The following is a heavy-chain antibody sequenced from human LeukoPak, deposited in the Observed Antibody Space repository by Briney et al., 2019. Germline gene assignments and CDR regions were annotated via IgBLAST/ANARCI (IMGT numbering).Heavy chain of an antibody. D-gene: IGHD5-18*01. V-gene: IGHV1-69*06. Sequence: SVKVSCKASGGTFSSYAISWVRQAPGQGLEWMGGIIPIFGTADYAQKFQGRVTITADKSTSTAYMELSSLRSEDTAVYYCARGDTAMVLDYWGQGTLVTVSS. CDR3: ARGDTAMVLDY. CDR1: GGTFSSYA. CDR2: IIPIFGTA. J-gene: IGHJ4*02.